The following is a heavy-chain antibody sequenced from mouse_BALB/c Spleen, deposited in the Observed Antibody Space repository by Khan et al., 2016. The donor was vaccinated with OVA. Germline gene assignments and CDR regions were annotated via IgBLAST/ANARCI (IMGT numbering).Heavy chain of an antibody. Sequence: VQLQQSGPGLVKPSQSLSLTCSVTGYSITNGYFWNWIRQFPGNNLEWMGYIRYDGNTNYNPSLKNRISITRDTSKNQFFLNLNSGTPEDTATDYCARGGSSGPAWFTYWGQGTLVTVSA. CDR1: GYSITNGYF. V-gene: IGHV3-6*02. J-gene: IGHJ3*01. CDR2: IRYDGNT. CDR3: ARGGSSGPAWFTY. D-gene: IGHD3-1*01.